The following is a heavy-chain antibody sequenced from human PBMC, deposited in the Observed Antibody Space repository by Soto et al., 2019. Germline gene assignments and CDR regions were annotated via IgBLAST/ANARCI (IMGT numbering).Heavy chain of an antibody. CDR2: IYYSGST. Sequence: SETLSLTCTVSGGSISSGGYYWSWIRQHPGKGLEWIGYIYYSGSTYYNPSLKSRVTISVDTSKNQFSLKLSSVTAADTAVYYCARSVRFLEWLPQGYYFDYWGQGTLVTVSS. V-gene: IGHV4-31*03. CDR1: GGSISSGGYY. CDR3: ARSVRFLEWLPQGYYFDY. D-gene: IGHD3-3*01. J-gene: IGHJ4*02.